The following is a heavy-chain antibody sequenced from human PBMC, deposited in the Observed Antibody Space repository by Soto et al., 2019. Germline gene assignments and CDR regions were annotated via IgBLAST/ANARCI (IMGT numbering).Heavy chain of an antibody. CDR1: GGTFSSYT. CDR2: IIPIFGTA. Sequence: SVKVSCKASGGTFSSYTISWVRQAPGQGLEWMGGIIPIFGTANYAQKFQGRVTITADESTSTAYMELSSLRSEDTAVYYCARTVVTASQALFDYWGQGTLVTVSS. V-gene: IGHV1-69*13. CDR3: ARTVVTASQALFDY. D-gene: IGHD2-21*02. J-gene: IGHJ4*02.